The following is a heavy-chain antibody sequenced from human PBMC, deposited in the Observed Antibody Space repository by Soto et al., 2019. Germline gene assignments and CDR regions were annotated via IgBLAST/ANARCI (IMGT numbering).Heavy chain of an antibody. CDR1: GGTFSSYA. Sequence: RASVKVSCKASGGTFSSYAISWVRQAPGQGLEWMGGINPIFGTANYAQKFQGRVTITADESTSTAYMELSSLRSEDTAVYYCARDTPILYSSSSSGFDPWGQGTLVTVSS. CDR2: INPIFGTA. CDR3: ARDTPILYSSSSSGFDP. D-gene: IGHD6-6*01. V-gene: IGHV1-69*13. J-gene: IGHJ5*02.